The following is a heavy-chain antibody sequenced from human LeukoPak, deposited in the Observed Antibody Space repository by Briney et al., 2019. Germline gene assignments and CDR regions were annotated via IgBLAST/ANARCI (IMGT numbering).Heavy chain of an antibody. J-gene: IGHJ4*02. V-gene: IGHV3-9*01. CDR1: GFTFDDYT. Sequence: PGGSLRLSCAASGFTFDDYTMHWVRQAPGKGLEWVSGISWNSGSIGYADSVQGRFSIPRDNAKNSLYLQMNSLRAEDTALYYCAKDTGYYYDSSGYFGYWGQGTLVTVSS. D-gene: IGHD3-22*01. CDR3: AKDTGYYYDSSGYFGY. CDR2: ISWNSGSI.